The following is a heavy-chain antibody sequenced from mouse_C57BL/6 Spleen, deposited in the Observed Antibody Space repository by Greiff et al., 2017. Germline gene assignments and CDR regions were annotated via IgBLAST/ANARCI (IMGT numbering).Heavy chain of an antibody. CDR2: INPGSGGT. Sequence: QVQLQQSGAELVRPGTSVKVSCKASGYAFTNYLIEWVKQRPGQGLEWIGVINPGSGGTNYNEKFKGKATLTADKSSSTAYMQLSSLTSEDSAVYFCARWTAQATYFDYWGQGTTLTVSS. CDR1: GYAFTNYL. D-gene: IGHD3-2*02. CDR3: ARWTAQATYFDY. V-gene: IGHV1-54*01. J-gene: IGHJ2*01.